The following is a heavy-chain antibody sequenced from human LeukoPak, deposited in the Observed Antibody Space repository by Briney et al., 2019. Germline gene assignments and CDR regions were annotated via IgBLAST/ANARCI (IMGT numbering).Heavy chain of an antibody. J-gene: IGHJ6*02. CDR2: IYYSGST. CDR1: GGSISSYY. V-gene: IGHV4-59*01. D-gene: IGHD4-17*01. CDR3: ARDHRSYGDYPKGEDYYYYGMDV. Sequence: SETLSLTCTVSGGSISSYYWSWIRQPPGKGLEWIGYIYYSGSTNYNPSLKSRVTISVDTSKNQFSLKLGSVTAADTAVYYCARDHRSYGDYPKGEDYYYYGMDVWGQGTTVTVSS.